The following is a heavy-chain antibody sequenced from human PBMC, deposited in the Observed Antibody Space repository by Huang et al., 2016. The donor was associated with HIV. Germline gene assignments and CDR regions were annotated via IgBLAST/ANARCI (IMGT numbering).Heavy chain of an antibody. J-gene: IGHJ4*02. CDR2: IDSSGDYI. CDR3: ARVLAAVAGTFDY. CDR1: GFYFNSYR. Sequence: EVHLVESGGGLVKPGGSLRLSCVVSGFYFNSYRFNWVRQAPGKGLEWVSTIDSSGDYINYADSVKGRFTVSRDNAKKSVYLHMSSLRGEDTGVYYCARVLAAVAGTFDYWGQGTLVSVSS. D-gene: IGHD6-19*01. V-gene: IGHV3-21*01.